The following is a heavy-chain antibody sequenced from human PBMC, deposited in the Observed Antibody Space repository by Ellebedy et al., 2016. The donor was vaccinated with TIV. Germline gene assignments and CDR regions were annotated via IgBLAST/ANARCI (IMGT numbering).Heavy chain of an antibody. D-gene: IGHD4-23*01. Sequence: SGPTLVKPTQTLTVTCTFSGFSLTTTGMYVSWIRQPPGKALEWLALIDWDDDKYYSTSLKTRLTISKDTSRNQVVLAMTNVDPVDTATYYGARYYGGHADYWGQGTLVTVSS. CDR3: ARYYGGHADY. CDR1: GFSLTTTGMY. V-gene: IGHV2-70*01. CDR2: IDWDDDK. J-gene: IGHJ4*02.